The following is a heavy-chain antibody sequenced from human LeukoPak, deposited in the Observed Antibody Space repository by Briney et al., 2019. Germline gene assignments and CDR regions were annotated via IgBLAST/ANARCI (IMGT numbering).Heavy chain of an antibody. CDR1: GYTLTELS. V-gene: IGHV1-24*01. Sequence: ASVKVSCKVSGYTLTELSMHWVRQAPGKGLEWMGGFDPEDGETIYAQKFQGRVTMTEDTSTDTAYMELSRLRSEDTAVYYCATDVSTLYSYGYSYWGQGTLVTVSS. CDR3: ATDVSTLYSYGYSY. CDR2: FDPEDGET. D-gene: IGHD5-18*01. J-gene: IGHJ4*02.